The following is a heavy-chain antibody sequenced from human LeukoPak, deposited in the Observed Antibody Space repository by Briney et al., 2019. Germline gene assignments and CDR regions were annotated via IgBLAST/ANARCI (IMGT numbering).Heavy chain of an antibody. V-gene: IGHV4-59*08. Sequence: SETLSLTCTVSGGSISSYYWSWIRQPPGKGLEWIGYIYYSGSTNYNPSLKSRVTISVDTSKNQFSLKLSSVTAADTAVYYCARHRGYSYGLYYFDYWGQGTLATVSS. D-gene: IGHD5-18*01. J-gene: IGHJ4*02. CDR3: ARHRGYSYGLYYFDY. CDR1: GGSISSYY. CDR2: IYYSGST.